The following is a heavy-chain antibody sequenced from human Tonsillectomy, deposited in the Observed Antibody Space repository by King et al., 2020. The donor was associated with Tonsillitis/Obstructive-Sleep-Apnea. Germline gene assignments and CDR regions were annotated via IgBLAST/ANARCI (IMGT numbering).Heavy chain of an antibody. CDR3: ARLFTATTPNWFDP. CDR1: GGSIRSYY. V-gene: IGHV4-59*01. J-gene: IGHJ5*02. Sequence: VPLQESGPGLVKPSETLSLTCTVSGGSIRSYYWSWIRQPPGKGLEWIGDIYYSGSTNSNPSLKSRVTMSLDTSKNQFSLELSSVTAADTAVYYCARLFTATTPNWFDPWGQGTLVTVSS. D-gene: IGHD1-7*01. CDR2: IYYSGST.